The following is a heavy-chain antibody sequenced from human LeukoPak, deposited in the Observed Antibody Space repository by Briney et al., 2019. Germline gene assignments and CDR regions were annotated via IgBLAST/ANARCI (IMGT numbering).Heavy chain of an antibody. D-gene: IGHD6-25*01. V-gene: IGHV4-34*09. Sequence: PSETLSLTCAVYGGSFRGYYWSWIRQPPGKGLEWIGYIYYTGSTYYNPSLKSRVTISVDTSKNQFSLKLSSVTAADTAVYYCARRLNAFDIWGQGTLVTVSS. J-gene: IGHJ3*02. CDR1: GGSFRGYY. CDR2: IYYTGST. CDR3: ARRLNAFDI.